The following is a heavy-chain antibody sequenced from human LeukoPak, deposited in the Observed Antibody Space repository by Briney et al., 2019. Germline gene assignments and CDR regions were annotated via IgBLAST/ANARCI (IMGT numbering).Heavy chain of an antibody. CDR3: AKDGLWFGETN. Sequence: GASVKVSCKASGGTFSSYGMSWVRQAPGKGLEWVSAISGSGGSTYYADSVKGRFTISRDNSKNTLYLQMNSLRAEDTAVYYCAKDGLWFGETNWGQGTLVTVSS. CDR1: GGTFSSYG. D-gene: IGHD3-10*01. V-gene: IGHV3-23*01. CDR2: ISGSGGST. J-gene: IGHJ4*02.